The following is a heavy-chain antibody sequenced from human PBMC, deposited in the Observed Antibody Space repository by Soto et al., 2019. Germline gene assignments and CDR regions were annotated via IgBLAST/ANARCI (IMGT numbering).Heavy chain of an antibody. Sequence: EVQLVESGGGLVQPGGSLRLSCAASGFTFSSYSMNWVRQAPGKGLEWVSYISSSSSTIYYADSVKGRFTISRDNAKNSLYLQMISLRAEDTAVYYCARQPERIAEIGWFDPWGQGTLVTVSS. J-gene: IGHJ5*02. V-gene: IGHV3-48*01. CDR2: ISSSSSTI. CDR3: ARQPERIAEIGWFDP. CDR1: GFTFSSYS. D-gene: IGHD6-13*01.